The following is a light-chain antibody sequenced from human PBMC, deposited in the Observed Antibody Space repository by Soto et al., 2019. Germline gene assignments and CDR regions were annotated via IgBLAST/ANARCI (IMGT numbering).Light chain of an antibody. CDR2: AAS. CDR1: QGIRND. CDR3: LQDYNYPPLT. Sequence: AIQMTQSPSSLSASVGDRVTITCRASQGIRNDLGWYQQKPGKGPKLLIYAASSLHSGVPSRLSGSGSGTDFTLTIGSLQHEAVATHSCLQDYNYPPLTFGGGTKVEIK. J-gene: IGKJ4*01. V-gene: IGKV1-6*02.